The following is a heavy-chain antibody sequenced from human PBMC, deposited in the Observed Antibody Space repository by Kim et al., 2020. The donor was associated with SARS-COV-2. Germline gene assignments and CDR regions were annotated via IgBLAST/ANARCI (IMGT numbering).Heavy chain of an antibody. V-gene: IGHV1-24*01. J-gene: IGHJ4*02. CDR2: FDPEDGNS. Sequence: ASVKVSCKVFGYSLTELAMHWVRQAPGKGLEWVGCFDPEDGNSIYAQKLKGRVTMTEDTYASTAYMELSSLRPEDTAVYFCISGPEKCYMDFDHWGEGT. CDR1: GYSLTELA. CDR3: ISGPEKCYMDFDH. D-gene: IGHD3-16*02.